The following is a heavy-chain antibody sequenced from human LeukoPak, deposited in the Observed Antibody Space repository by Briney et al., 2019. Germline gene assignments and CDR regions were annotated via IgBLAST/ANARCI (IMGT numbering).Heavy chain of an antibody. CDR2: IYHSGST. CDR1: GGSISSSNW. V-gene: IGHV4-4*02. Sequence: PSETLSLTCAVSGGSISSSNWWSWVRQPPGKGLEWIGEIYHSGSTNYNPPPKSRVTISVDKSKNQFSLKLSSVTAADTAVYYCAREVAVAGLLDYWGQGTLVTVSS. CDR3: AREVAVAGLLDY. D-gene: IGHD6-19*01. J-gene: IGHJ4*02.